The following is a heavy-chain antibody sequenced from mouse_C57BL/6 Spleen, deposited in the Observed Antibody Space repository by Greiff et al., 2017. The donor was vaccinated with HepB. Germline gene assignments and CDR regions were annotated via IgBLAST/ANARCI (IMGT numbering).Heavy chain of an antibody. CDR1: GYTFISYW. D-gene: IGHD2-2*01. V-gene: IGHV1-50*01. J-gene: IGHJ2*01. CDR3: ARLGYDRGDY. CDR2: IDPSDSYT. Sequence: VQLQQSGAELVKPGASVKLSCKASGYTFISYWMQWVKQRPGQGLEWIGEIDPSDSYTNYNQKFKGKATLTVDTSSSTAYMQLSSLTSEDSAVYYCARLGYDRGDYWGQGTTLTVSS.